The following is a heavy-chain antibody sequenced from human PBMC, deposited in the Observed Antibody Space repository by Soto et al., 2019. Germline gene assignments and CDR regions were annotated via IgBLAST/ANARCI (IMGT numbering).Heavy chain of an antibody. V-gene: IGHV3-33*01. J-gene: IGHJ4*02. Sequence: PGGSLRLSCAASGFTFSSYGMHWVRQAPGKGLEWVAVIWYDGSNKYYADSVKGRFTISRDNSKNTLYLQMNSLRAEDTAVYYCARDNNSRSYYPTLGYWGQGTLVTVSS. CDR1: GFTFSSYG. CDR2: IWYDGSNK. D-gene: IGHD1-26*01. CDR3: ARDNNSRSYYPTLGY.